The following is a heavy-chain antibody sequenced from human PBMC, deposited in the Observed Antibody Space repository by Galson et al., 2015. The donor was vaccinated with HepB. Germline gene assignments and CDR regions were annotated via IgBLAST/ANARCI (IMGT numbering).Heavy chain of an antibody. D-gene: IGHD6-13*01. CDR1: GFTFSGSA. Sequence: SLRLSCAASGFTFSGSAIHWVRQASGKGLEWVGRIRSKASDYATAYAASPKGRFTISRDASKNTAYLHMNSLKTEYTAVYYCLRLGDLSGYSSSWGQGTLVTVSS. CDR2: IRSKASDYAT. J-gene: IGHJ4*02. CDR3: LRLGDLSGYSSS. V-gene: IGHV3-73*01.